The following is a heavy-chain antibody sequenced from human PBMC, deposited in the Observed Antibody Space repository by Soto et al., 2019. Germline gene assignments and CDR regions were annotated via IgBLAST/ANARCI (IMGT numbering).Heavy chain of an antibody. CDR2: IYYSGST. D-gene: IGHD3-22*01. Sequence: LTCTVSGGSISSSSYYWGWIRQPPGKGLEWIGSIYYSGSTYYNPSLKSRVTISVDTSKNQFSLKLSSVTAADTAVYYCARLYYDSSGYYYEYFQHWGQGTLVTVSS. CDR1: GGSISSSSYY. V-gene: IGHV4-39*01. J-gene: IGHJ1*01. CDR3: ARLYYDSSGYYYEYFQH.